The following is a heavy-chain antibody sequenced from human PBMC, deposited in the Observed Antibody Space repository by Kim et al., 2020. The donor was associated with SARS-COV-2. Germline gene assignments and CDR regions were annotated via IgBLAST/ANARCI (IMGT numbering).Heavy chain of an antibody. CDR3: ARGDALRFLEWLLSNWFDP. CDR1: GYTFTGYY. CDR2: INPNSGGT. D-gene: IGHD3-3*01. V-gene: IGHV1-2*02. J-gene: IGHJ5*02. Sequence: ASVKVSCKASGYTFTGYYMHWVRQAPGQGLEWMGWINPNSGGTNYAQKFQGRVTMTRDTSISTAYMELSRLRSDDTAVYYCARGDALRFLEWLLSNWFDPWGQGTLVTVSS.